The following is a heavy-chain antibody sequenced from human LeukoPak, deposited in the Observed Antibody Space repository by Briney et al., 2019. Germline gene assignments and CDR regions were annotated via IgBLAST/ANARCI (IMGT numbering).Heavy chain of an antibody. CDR1: GGSITSSSYS. J-gene: IGHJ5*02. V-gene: IGHV4-39*01. Sequence: SATLSLTCTVSGGSITSSSYSWVWIRQPPGQGLEWIGSIFYSGRTNYNPSLETRVAISVDMSNNQFSLRLSSVTAADMAVYYCARLGSAWFDPWGPGTLVTVSS. CDR3: ARLGSAWFDP. CDR2: IFYSGRT.